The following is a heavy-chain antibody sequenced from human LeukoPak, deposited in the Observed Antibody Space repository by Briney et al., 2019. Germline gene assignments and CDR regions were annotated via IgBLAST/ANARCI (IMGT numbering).Heavy chain of an antibody. D-gene: IGHD6-19*01. V-gene: IGHV3-7*01. CDR2: IKQDGSEK. J-gene: IGHJ4*02. CDR3: AGGSGWLIEVY. CDR1: GFTFSRYW. Sequence: GGSLRLSCAASGFTFSRYWLSWVRQAPGKGLEWVANIKQDGSEKEHVDSVKGRFTISRDNAKNSLYLQLNSLRVEDTAVHYCAGGSGWLIEVYWGQGTLVTVSS.